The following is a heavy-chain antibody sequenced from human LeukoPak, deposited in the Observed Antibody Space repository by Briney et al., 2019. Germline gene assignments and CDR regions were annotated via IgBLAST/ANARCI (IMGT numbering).Heavy chain of an antibody. V-gene: IGHV4-61*01. D-gene: IGHD6-19*01. CDR1: GGSVSSGSYY. Sequence: SETLSLTCTVSGGSVSSGSYYWSWIRQPPGKELEWIGYIYYSGSTNYNPSLKSRVTISVDTSKNQFSLKLSSVTAADTAVYYCARDSSSAISGWYKGYYYYGMDVWGQGTTVTVSS. CDR2: IYYSGST. J-gene: IGHJ6*02. CDR3: ARDSSSAISGWYKGYYYYGMDV.